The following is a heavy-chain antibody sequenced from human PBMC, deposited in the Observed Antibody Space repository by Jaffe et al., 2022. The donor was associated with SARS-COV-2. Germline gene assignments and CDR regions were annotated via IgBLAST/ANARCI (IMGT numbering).Heavy chain of an antibody. CDR1: GYRFTDYW. CDR3: ARTSATGTEYYYGLDV. J-gene: IGHJ6*02. CDR2: IYPSDSDT. V-gene: IGHV5-51*01. D-gene: IGHD6-13*01. Sequence: EVQLVQSGAEVKKPGESLKISCKSSGYRFTDYWIVWVRQMPGRGLEWMGIIYPSDSDTRYSPSFQGHVTISADRSISTAYLQWRGLGASDTAIYFCARTSATGTEYYYGLDVWGQGTTVTVSS.